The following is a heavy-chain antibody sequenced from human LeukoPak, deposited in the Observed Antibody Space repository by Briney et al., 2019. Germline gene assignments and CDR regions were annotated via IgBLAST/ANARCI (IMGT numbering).Heavy chain of an antibody. CDR2: INPNSGGT. Sequence: ASVKVSCKASGYTFTGYYMHWVRQAPGQGLEWMGWINPNSGGTNYAQKFQGRVTMTRDTSISTAYMELSRLTSDDTAVYYCARGRDDYGDYFYYMDVWGKGTTVSIYS. D-gene: IGHD4-17*01. CDR1: GYTFTGYY. J-gene: IGHJ6*03. CDR3: ARGRDDYGDYFYYMDV. V-gene: IGHV1-2*02.